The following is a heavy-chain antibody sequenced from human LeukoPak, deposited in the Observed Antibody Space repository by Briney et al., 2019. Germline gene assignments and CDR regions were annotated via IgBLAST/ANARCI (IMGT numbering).Heavy chain of an antibody. D-gene: IGHD3-22*01. V-gene: IGHV4-38-2*02. CDR3: ARVHYYDNSGYWFFDY. CDR2: MYHTGTT. J-gene: IGHJ4*02. Sequence: SETLSLTCTVSGYSVSSGYFWGWIRQPPGKRLEWIGNMYHTGTTYYNPSLKSRVTITIDTSKNQFSLKLSSVTAADTAVYYCARVHYYDNSGYWFFDYWGQGTLVTVSS. CDR1: GYSVSSGYF.